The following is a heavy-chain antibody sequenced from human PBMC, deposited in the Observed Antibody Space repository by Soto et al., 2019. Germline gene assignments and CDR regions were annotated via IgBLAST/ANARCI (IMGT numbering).Heavy chain of an antibody. CDR1: GFTFSSYN. V-gene: IGHV3-21*01. Sequence: PGGSLRLSCEASGFTFSSYNMHWVRQAPGKGLEWVSFISSSSSSIYYADSVRGRFTISRDNAKNSLYLQMNSLRAEDTAVYYCARDMYYXDSSGYPFDYWGQGT. D-gene: IGHD3-22*01. CDR3: ARDMYYXDSSGYPFDY. CDR2: ISSSSSSI. J-gene: IGHJ4*02.